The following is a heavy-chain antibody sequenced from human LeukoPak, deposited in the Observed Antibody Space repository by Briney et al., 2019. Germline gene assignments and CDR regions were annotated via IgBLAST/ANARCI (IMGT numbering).Heavy chain of an antibody. CDR3: ARDDYSNYFLDY. J-gene: IGHJ4*02. V-gene: IGHV4-59*08. CDR1: GGSISSYY. CDR2: IYYSGST. Sequence: SETLSLTCTVSGGSISSYYWSWIRQPPGKGLEWIGYIYYSGSTNYNPSLKSRVTISVDTSKNQFSLKLSSVTAADTAVYYCARDDYSNYFLDYWGQGTLVTVSS. D-gene: IGHD4-11*01.